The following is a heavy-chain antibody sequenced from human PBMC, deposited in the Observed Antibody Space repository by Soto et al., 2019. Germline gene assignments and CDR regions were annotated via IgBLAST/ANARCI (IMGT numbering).Heavy chain of an antibody. CDR1: GYTFTGYY. J-gene: IGHJ3*02. CDR2: INPNSGGT. CDR3: ARVREYSGSLDDAFDI. Sequence: ASVKVSCKASGYTFTGYYMHWVRQAPGQGLEWMGWINPNSGGTNYAQKFQGWVTMTRDTSISTAYMELSRLRSDDTAVYYCARVREYSGSLDDAFDIWGQGTMVTVSS. V-gene: IGHV1-2*04. D-gene: IGHD6-6*01.